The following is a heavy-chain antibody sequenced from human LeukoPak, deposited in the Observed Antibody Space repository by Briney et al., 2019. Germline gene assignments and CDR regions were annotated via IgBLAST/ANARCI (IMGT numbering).Heavy chain of an antibody. CDR1: GFTFSSYA. CDR3: AKDIGFSSEDTAMVGLFDY. CDR2: ISGSGGST. J-gene: IGHJ4*02. D-gene: IGHD5-18*01. V-gene: IGHV3-23*01. Sequence: GGSLRLSCAASGFTFSSYAMSWVRQAPGKGLEWVSAISGSGGSTYYADSVKGRFTISRDNSKNTLYLQVNSLRAEDTAVYYCAKDIGFSSEDTAMVGLFDYWGQGTLVTVSS.